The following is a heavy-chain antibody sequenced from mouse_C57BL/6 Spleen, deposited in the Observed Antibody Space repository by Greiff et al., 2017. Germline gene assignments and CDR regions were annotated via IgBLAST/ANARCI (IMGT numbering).Heavy chain of an antibody. CDR1: GFTFSDYG. Sequence: EVKLVESGGGLVKPGGSLKLSCAASGFTFSDYGMHWVRQAPEKGLEWVAYISSGSSTIYYADAVKGRFTISRDNAKNTLFLQMNSQRSEDTAMYYCARGNGVARSYFDYWGQGTTLTVSA. V-gene: IGHV5-17*01. CDR3: ARGNGVARSYFDY. J-gene: IGHJ2*01. CDR2: ISSGSSTI. D-gene: IGHD1-1*01.